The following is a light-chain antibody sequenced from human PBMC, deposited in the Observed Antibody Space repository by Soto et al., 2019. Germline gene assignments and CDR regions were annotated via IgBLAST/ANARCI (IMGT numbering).Light chain of an antibody. CDR1: SSDVGGYNY. Sequence: QSVLTQPPSASGSPGQSVTISCTGTSSDVGGYNYVSWYQQHPGKAPKLMIYEVSKRPSGVPDRFSGSKSGNTASLTVSGLQAEDEADYCCSSYAGSNNGVFGGGTKVTV. CDR3: SSYAGSNNGV. CDR2: EVS. J-gene: IGLJ3*02. V-gene: IGLV2-8*01.